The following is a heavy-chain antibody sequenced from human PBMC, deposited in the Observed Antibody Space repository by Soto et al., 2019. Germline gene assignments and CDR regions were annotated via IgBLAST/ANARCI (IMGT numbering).Heavy chain of an antibody. V-gene: IGHV4-39*01. CDR2: IYYSGST. J-gene: IGHJ4*02. CDR1: GGSISSSSFY. D-gene: IGHD3-22*01. CDR3: ARHASYYYDSSGSYYFDY. Sequence: SSETLSLTCTFSGGSISSSSFYWGWIRQPPGKGLEWIGSIYYSGSTYYNPSLKSRVTISVDTSKKQFSLKLSSVTAADTAVYYCARHASYYYDSSGSYYFDYWGQGTLVTVSS.